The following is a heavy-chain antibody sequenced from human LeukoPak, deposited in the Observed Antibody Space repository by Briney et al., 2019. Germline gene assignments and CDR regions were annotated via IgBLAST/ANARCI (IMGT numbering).Heavy chain of an antibody. Sequence: PGGSLRLSCAASGFTFSNYCMTWVRQAPGKGLEWVGNIKKDGSEKYYADSVKGRFTISSDNAKNSLYLQMNSLRDEDTAGEYSSRDFRFLDDYWGQGTLVTVSS. D-gene: IGHD3-3*01. J-gene: IGHJ4*02. CDR2: IKKDGSEK. CDR1: GFTFSNYC. V-gene: IGHV3-7*01. CDR3: SRDFRFLDDY.